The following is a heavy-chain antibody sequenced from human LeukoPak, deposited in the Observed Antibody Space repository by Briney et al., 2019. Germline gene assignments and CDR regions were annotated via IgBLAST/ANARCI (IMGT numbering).Heavy chain of an antibody. CDR2: IYYSGST. Sequence: SETLSLTCTVSGGSISSYYWSWIRQPPGKGLEWIGYIYYSGSTNYNPSLKSRVTISVDTSKNQFSLKLSSVSAADTAVYYCARGGWNAAGFVPWGEGTLVTVSS. J-gene: IGHJ5*02. CDR3: ARGGWNAAGFVP. D-gene: IGHD1-1*01. V-gene: IGHV4-59*01. CDR1: GGSISSYY.